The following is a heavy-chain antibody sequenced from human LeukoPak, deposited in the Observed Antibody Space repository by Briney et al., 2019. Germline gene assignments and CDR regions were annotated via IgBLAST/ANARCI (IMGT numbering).Heavy chain of an antibody. CDR1: GFTFSSYW. J-gene: IGHJ4*02. CDR2: INQDGSEK. D-gene: IGHD6-13*01. CDR3: ARDDVIAAAGTGVFDY. Sequence: HPGGPLRLSCAASGFTFSSYWMSWVRQAPGKGLEWVANINQDGSEKYYVDSVTGRFTISRDNAKNSLYLHMNSLRAEDTALYYCARDDVIAAAGTGVFDYWGQGTLVTVSS. V-gene: IGHV3-7*03.